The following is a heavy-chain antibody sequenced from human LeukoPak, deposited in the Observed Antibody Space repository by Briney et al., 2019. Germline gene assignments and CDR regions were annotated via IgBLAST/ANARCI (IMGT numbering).Heavy chain of an antibody. Sequence: SETLSLTCTVSGGSISSSSYYWGWIRQPPGKGLEWIGSIYYSGSTYYNPSLKSRVTISVDTSKNQFSLKLSSVTAADTAVYYCARHAYYDFRSGYYYYFDYWGQGTLVTVSS. V-gene: IGHV4-39*01. D-gene: IGHD3-3*01. CDR2: IYYSGST. J-gene: IGHJ4*02. CDR1: GGSISSSSYY. CDR3: ARHAYYDFRSGYYYYFDY.